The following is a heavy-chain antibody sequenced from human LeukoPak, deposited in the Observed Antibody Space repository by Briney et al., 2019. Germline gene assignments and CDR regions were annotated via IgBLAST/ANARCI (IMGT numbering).Heavy chain of an antibody. CDR1: GGSFSGYY. Sequence: SETLSLTCAVYGGSFSGYYWSWIRQPPGKGLEWIGEINHSGSTNYNPSLKSRVTISVDTSKNQFSLKLSSVTAADTAVYYCARHAGNRGGDYFDYWGQGALVTVSS. V-gene: IGHV4-34*01. CDR2: INHSGST. J-gene: IGHJ4*02. D-gene: IGHD1-14*01. CDR3: ARHAGNRGGDYFDY.